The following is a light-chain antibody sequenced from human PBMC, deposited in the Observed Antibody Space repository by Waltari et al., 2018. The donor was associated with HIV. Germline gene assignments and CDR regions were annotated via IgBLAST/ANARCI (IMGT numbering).Light chain of an antibody. Sequence: QSALTQPASVSGSPRQSITISCTGTSSDIGTYNLVSWYRLSPVMAPQLVIHGVDTRPAGVSVRFSGSKSGNVASLTIASLQSEDEAEYYCSSYANTDTLLFGGGTKLTVL. CDR2: GVD. CDR1: SSDIGTYNL. J-gene: IGLJ3*02. CDR3: SSYANTDTLL. V-gene: IGLV2-14*01.